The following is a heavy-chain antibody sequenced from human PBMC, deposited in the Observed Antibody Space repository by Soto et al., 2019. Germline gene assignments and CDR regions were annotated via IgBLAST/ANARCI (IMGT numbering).Heavy chain of an antibody. V-gene: IGHV3-21*04. Sequence: PGGSLRLSCAASGFTFSSFWMHWVRQAPGKGLEWVSTITDTGGDAKYADSVRGRFVISRDNSKKTLYLQMTSLTAEDSAMYYCARGSTDSYPGSRIFDFWGRGTLVTVSS. CDR2: ITDTGGDA. CDR1: GFTFSSFW. D-gene: IGHD3-10*01. J-gene: IGHJ4*02. CDR3: ARGSTDSYPGSRIFDF.